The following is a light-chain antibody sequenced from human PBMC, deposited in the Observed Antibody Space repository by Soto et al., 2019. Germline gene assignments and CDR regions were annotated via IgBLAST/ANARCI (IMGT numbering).Light chain of an antibody. Sequence: QAVVTQEPSLTVYPGGPVTRTRGSSTAAVTSGHFPYWSQQKTGQAPRTLIYDTSNKHSWTPARFSGSLLGGKCALTTSGAQPEDEAEDYCLLSDSGTRDIGTESKVTV. CDR1: TAAVTSGHF. V-gene: IGLV7-46*01. J-gene: IGLJ1*01. CDR3: LLSDSGTRD. CDR2: DTS.